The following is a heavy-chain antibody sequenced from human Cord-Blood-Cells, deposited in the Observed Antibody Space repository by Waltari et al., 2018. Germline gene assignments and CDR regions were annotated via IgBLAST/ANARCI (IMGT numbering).Heavy chain of an antibody. CDR3: ATGGDGSGSYYAFDI. CDR1: GGPISSSY. Sequence: VQLQESGPGLVKPSETLSLTCPVHGGPISSSYWSWIRPPPGKGLEWIGYIYYSGSTNYNPSLKSRVTISVDTSKNQFSLKLSSVTAADTAVYYCATGGDGSGSYYAFDIWGQGTMVTVSS. V-gene: IGHV4-59*01. D-gene: IGHD3-10*01. CDR2: IYYSGST. J-gene: IGHJ3*02.